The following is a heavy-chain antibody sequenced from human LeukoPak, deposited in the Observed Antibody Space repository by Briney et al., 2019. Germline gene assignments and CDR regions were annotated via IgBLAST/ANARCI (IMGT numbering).Heavy chain of an antibody. V-gene: IGHV4-59*01. Sequence: SETLSLTCTVSGGSISSYYWSWIRQPPGKGLEWIGYIYYSGSTNYNPSLKSRVTISVDTSKNQFSLKLSSVTAADTAVYYCAREAPGSYSFDYWGRGTLVTVSS. CDR2: IYYSGST. CDR1: GGSISSYY. J-gene: IGHJ4*02. D-gene: IGHD3-10*01. CDR3: AREAPGSYSFDY.